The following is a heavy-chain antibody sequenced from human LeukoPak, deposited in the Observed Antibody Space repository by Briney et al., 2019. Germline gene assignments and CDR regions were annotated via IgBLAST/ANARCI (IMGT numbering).Heavy chain of an antibody. CDR1: GGSISSYY. Sequence: SETLSLTSTVSGGSISSYYWSWIRQPPGKGLEWIGYIYYSGSTNYNPSLKSRVTISVDTSKNQFSLKLSSVTAADTAVYYCARDHSSSWYSIWFDPWGQGTLVTVSS. CDR3: ARDHSSSWYSIWFDP. CDR2: IYYSGST. D-gene: IGHD6-13*01. J-gene: IGHJ5*02. V-gene: IGHV4-59*01.